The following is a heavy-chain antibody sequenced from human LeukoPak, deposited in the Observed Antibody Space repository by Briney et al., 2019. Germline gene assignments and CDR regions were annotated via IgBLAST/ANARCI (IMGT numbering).Heavy chain of an antibody. V-gene: IGHV3-23*01. CDR2: ISGSAGEI. D-gene: IGHD4-23*01. CDR1: GFTFRSFA. J-gene: IGHJ4*02. CDR3: ARGGNSENEPFDY. Sequence: GGSLRLSCAASGFTFRSFAMMWFRQAPGKGPEWVSSISGSAGEIYYADTVKGRFTISRDNSKNTLYLQMNSLRAEDTAVYYCARGGNSENEPFDYWGQGTLVTVSS.